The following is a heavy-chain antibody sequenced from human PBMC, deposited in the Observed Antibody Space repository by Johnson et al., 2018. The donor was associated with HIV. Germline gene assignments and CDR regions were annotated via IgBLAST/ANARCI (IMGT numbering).Heavy chain of an antibody. Sequence: VQLVESGGSAVRPGGSLRLSCTASGFTFDDYGMSWVRQPPGKGLEWVSGISGSGGSTYYADSVEGRFTISRDSSKNTVYLQMNSLRAEDTALYYCARGAPWSGSDAFDIWGQGTMVTVSS. CDR3: ARGAPWSGSDAFDI. J-gene: IGHJ3*02. CDR1: GFTFDDYG. D-gene: IGHD3-3*01. V-gene: IGHV3-20*04. CDR2: ISGSGGST.